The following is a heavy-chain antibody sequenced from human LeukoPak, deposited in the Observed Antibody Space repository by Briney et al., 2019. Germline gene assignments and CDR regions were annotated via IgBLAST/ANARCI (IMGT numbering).Heavy chain of an antibody. CDR1: GGSISSYY. D-gene: IGHD3-9*01. V-gene: IGHV4-59*01. Sequence: SETLSLTCTVSGGSISSYYWSWIRQPPGKGLEWIGYIYYSGSTNYNPSLKSRVTISVDTSKNQFSLKLSSVTAADTAVYYCARGADDILTGYSLDYWGQGTLVTVSS. J-gene: IGHJ4*02. CDR2: IYYSGST. CDR3: ARGADDILTGYSLDY.